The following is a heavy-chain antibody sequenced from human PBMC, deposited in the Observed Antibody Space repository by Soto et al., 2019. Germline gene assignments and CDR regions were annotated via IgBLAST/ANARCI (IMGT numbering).Heavy chain of an antibody. J-gene: IGHJ3*02. V-gene: IGHV4-34*01. D-gene: IGHD6-13*01. CDR2: INHSGST. CDR1: GGSFSGYY. CDR3: ARGGSSSWYQSYAFDI. Sequence: PSETLSLTCAVYGGSFSGYYWSWIRQPPGKGLEWIGEINHSGSTNYNPSLKSRVTISVDTSKNQFSLKLSSVTAADTAVYYCARGGSSSWYQSYAFDIWGQGTMVTVSS.